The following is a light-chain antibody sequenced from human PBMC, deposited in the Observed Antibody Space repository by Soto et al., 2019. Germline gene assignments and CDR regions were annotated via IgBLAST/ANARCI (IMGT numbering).Light chain of an antibody. CDR1: QSISSW. Sequence: DLQMTQSPSTLSASLGDRVIITCRASQSISSWLSWYQQKPEKAPKLLIYDSTSVESGVPSMFSGSGSGTEFTLTVSSLQPDDFATYYCQQYNSYRTFGQGTKVDIK. CDR3: QQYNSYRT. CDR2: DST. J-gene: IGKJ1*01. V-gene: IGKV1-5*01.